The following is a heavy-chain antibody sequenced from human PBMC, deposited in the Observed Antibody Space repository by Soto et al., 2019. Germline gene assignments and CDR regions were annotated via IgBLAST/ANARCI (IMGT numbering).Heavy chain of an antibody. Sequence: QVQLVESGGGVVQPGRSLRLSCAASGFTFSSYGMHWVRQAPGKGLEWVAVISYDGSNKYYADSVKGRFTISRDNSKNTLYLQMNSLRAEDTAVYYCAKDRQAGMATDWGHGTLVTVSS. J-gene: IGHJ4*01. D-gene: IGHD5-12*01. CDR3: AKDRQAGMATD. V-gene: IGHV3-30*18. CDR2: ISYDGSNK. CDR1: GFTFSSYG.